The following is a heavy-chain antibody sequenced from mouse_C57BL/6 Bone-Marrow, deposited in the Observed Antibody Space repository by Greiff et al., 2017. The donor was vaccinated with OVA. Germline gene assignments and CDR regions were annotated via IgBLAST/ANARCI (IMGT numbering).Heavy chain of an antibody. CDR3: ARVRGYYGSNGYFDG. D-gene: IGHD1-1*01. CDR1: GFTFSDYY. CDR2: INYDGSST. Sequence: EVQLVESEGGLVQPGSSMKLSCTASGFTFSDYYMAWVRQVPEKGLEWVANINYDGSSTYYLDSLKSRFIISRDNAKNILYLQMSSLKSEDTATYYCARVRGYYGSNGYFDGWGTGTTVTVSS. V-gene: IGHV5-16*01. J-gene: IGHJ1*03.